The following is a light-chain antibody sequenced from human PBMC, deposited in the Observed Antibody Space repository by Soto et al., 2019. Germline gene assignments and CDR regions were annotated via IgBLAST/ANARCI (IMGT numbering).Light chain of an antibody. CDR3: SSYSISTAYL. J-gene: IGLJ1*01. CDR1: SSDVGGYDY. Sequence: QSALTQPASVSGSPGQSITISCTGTSSDVGGYDYVSWYQLHPGKAPKLMVFEVSNRPSGVSYRFSGSKSGNTASLTISGLQAEDEADYFCSSYSISTAYLFGHGTKVTVL. V-gene: IGLV2-14*01. CDR2: EVS.